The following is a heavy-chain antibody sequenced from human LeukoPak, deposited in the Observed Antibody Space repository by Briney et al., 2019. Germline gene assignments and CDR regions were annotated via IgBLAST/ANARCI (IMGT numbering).Heavy chain of an antibody. J-gene: IGHJ1*01. CDR2: ISSSSSYI. V-gene: IGHV3-21*01. Sequence: GGSLRLSCAASGFTLSSYSMNWVRQAPGKGLEWVSSISSSSSYIYYADSVKGRFTISRDNAKNSLYLQMNSLRAEDTAVYYCARDPYSSGPRRRYFQHWGRGTLVTVSS. D-gene: IGHD6-19*01. CDR3: ARDPYSSGPRRRYFQH. CDR1: GFTLSSYS.